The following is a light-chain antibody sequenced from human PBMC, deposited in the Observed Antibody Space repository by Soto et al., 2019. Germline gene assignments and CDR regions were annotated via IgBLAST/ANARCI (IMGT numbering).Light chain of an antibody. CDR3: QQYKSYWT. CDR2: AAS. Sequence: DIQMTQSPSSLSASVGERVTITCRASQSISSYLNWYQQKPGKAPKLLIYAASSLQTGVPSRFSGSGSGTEFTLTINSLQPDDFATYYCQQYKSYWTFGQGTKVDIK. V-gene: IGKV1-39*01. CDR1: QSISSY. J-gene: IGKJ1*01.